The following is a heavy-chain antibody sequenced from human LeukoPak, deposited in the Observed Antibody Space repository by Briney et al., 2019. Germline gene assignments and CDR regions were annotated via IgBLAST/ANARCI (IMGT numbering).Heavy chain of an antibody. Sequence: QPGGSLRLSCAASGFTFSSYAMSWVRQAPGKGLEWVSAISGSGGSTYYADSVKGRFTISRDNSKNTLYLQMNSLRAEDTAVYYCARTIAAAGMNLGLDYWGQGTLVTVSS. CDR1: GFTFSSYA. CDR2: ISGSGGST. D-gene: IGHD6-13*01. J-gene: IGHJ4*02. V-gene: IGHV3-23*01. CDR3: ARTIAAAGMNLGLDY.